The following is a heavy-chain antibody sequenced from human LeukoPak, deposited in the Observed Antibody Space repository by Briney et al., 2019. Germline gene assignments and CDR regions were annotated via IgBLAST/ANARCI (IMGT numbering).Heavy chain of an antibody. J-gene: IGHJ4*02. CDR3: ARHLTAKRWYFDY. V-gene: IGHV4-39*01. CDR2: IYYNENT. D-gene: IGHD2-15*01. CDR1: GGSINSDNYY. Sequence: PSETLSLTCTVSGGSINSDNYYWGWIRQPPGRGLEWIGNIYYNENTYSTPSLQSRLTISVDTSKNQFSLKLHPVTAADTAVYYCARHLTAKRWYFDYWGQGTLVTVSS.